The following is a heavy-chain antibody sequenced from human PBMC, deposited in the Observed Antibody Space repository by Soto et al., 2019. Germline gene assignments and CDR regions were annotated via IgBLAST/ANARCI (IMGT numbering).Heavy chain of an antibody. Sequence: SETLSLTCTVAGGSIISYYWSWIRQPPGKGLEWIGYIYYSGSTNYNPSLKSRVTISVDTSKNQFSLKLSSVTAADTAVYYCARQTADYDFWSGYYTVYYMDVWGKGTTVTVSS. CDR3: ARQTADYDFWSGYYTVYYMDV. CDR2: IYYSGST. V-gene: IGHV4-59*08. J-gene: IGHJ6*03. D-gene: IGHD3-3*01. CDR1: GGSIISYY.